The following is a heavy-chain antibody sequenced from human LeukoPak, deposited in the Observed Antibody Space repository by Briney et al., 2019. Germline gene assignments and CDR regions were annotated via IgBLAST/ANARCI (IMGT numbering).Heavy chain of an antibody. V-gene: IGHV3-9*01. CDR1: GFTFDDYA. Sequence: PGGSLRLSCAASGFTFDDYAMHWVRQAPGKGLEWVSGISWNSGSIGYADSVKGRFTISRDNAKNSLYLQMNSLRAEDTALYYCAKDKVGWYSYGSLLYWGQGTLVTVSS. D-gene: IGHD5-18*01. CDR3: AKDKVGWYSYGSLLY. J-gene: IGHJ4*02. CDR2: ISWNSGSI.